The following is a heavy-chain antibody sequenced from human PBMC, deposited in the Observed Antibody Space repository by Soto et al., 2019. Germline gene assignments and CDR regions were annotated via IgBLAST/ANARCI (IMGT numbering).Heavy chain of an antibody. V-gene: IGHV3-30-3*01. CDR3: ASSAGYSGYDDYYYYGMDV. CDR2: ISYDGSNK. CDR1: GFTFSSYA. Sequence: QVQLVESGGGVVQPGRSLRLSCAASGFTFSSYAMHWVRQAPGKGLEWVAVISYDGSNKYYADSVKGRFTISRDNSRNXLXLQMNSLRAEDTAVYYCASSAGYSGYDDYYYYGMDVWGQGTTVTVSS. J-gene: IGHJ6*02. D-gene: IGHD5-12*01.